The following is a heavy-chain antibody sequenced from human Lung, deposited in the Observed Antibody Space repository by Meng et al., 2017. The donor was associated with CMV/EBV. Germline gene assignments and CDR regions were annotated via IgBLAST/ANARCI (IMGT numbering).Heavy chain of an antibody. CDR3: ARGYGPIHSEYNFDY. D-gene: IGHD1-26*01. CDR2: TFYRSKWSN. Sequence: PLHHSGSGLDESPSTLSPDPAIARDNYYCNRTAWNWIRQSPSRGLEWLGRTFYRSKWSNDYAVSVKSRITINPDTSKNQFFLQLNSVTPEDTAVYYCARGYGPIHSEYNFDYWGQGTLVTVSS. CDR1: RDNYYCNRTA. J-gene: IGHJ4*02. V-gene: IGHV6-1*01.